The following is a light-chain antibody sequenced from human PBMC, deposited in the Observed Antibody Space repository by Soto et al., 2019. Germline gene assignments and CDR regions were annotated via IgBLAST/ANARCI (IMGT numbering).Light chain of an antibody. CDR1: QSRNNW. Sequence: DIQMTQSPSTLSASVGDRVTITCRASQSRNNWLAWYKPKPGKAPKLLIYKASNLDIGVPSRFSGRGSGTDFTLTIRSLQPDDWATAYCQQYDTYWTFGQGTKVEIK. CDR2: KAS. V-gene: IGKV1-5*03. J-gene: IGKJ1*01. CDR3: QQYDTYWT.